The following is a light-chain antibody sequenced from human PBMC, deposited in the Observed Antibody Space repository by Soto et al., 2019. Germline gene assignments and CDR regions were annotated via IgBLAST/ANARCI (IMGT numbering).Light chain of an antibody. CDR2: GNN. V-gene: IGLV1-40*01. J-gene: IGLJ2*01. Sequence: QSVLTQPPSVSGAPGQRVTISCTGSSSNIGAGYDVHWYQQLPGTAPRLLIYGNNNRPSGVPDRFSGSKSGTSASLAITGLQAEDEADYYCQSYDNSLSGSRVFGGGPKLTVL. CDR3: QSYDNSLSGSRV. CDR1: SSNIGAGYD.